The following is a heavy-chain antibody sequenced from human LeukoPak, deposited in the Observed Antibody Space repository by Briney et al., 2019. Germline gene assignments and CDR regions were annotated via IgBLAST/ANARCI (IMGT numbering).Heavy chain of an antibody. D-gene: IGHD6-19*01. CDR1: VFTFTKDD. V-gene: IGHV3-13*01. J-gene: IGHJ4*02. CDR2: IGTAGRI. CDR3: ARDISWLGFDY. Sequence: RGCLRLSPADPVFTFTKDDMHWGCHATRKGLEWVSAIGTAGRIYYADSVRGRFIISRDNSKNTLYLQMNSLRAEDTAVYYCARDISWLGFDYWGQGILVTVSS.